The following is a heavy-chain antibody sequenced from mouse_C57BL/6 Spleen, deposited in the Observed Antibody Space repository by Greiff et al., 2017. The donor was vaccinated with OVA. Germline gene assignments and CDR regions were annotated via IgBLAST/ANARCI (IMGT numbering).Heavy chain of an antibody. V-gene: IGHV1-64*01. CDR1: GYTFTSYW. CDR2: IHPNSGST. J-gene: IGHJ4*01. Sequence: QVQLQQSGAELVKPGASVKLSCKASGYTFTSYWMHWVKQRPGQGLEWIGMIHPNSGSTNYNEKFKSKATLTVDKSSSTAYMQLSSLTSEDSAVYYCARWGVSGYAMDYWGQGTSVTVSS. CDR3: ARWGVSGYAMDY.